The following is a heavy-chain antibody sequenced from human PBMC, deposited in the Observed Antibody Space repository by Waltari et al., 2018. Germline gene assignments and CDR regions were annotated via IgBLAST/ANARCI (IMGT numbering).Heavy chain of an antibody. CDR3: ARYPVVVVPAAMGPAYYYYYYMDV. J-gene: IGHJ6*03. CDR2: IIPIFGTA. Sequence: QVQLVQSGAEVKKPGSSVKVSCKASGGTFSSYAISWVRQAPGQGLEWMGRIIPIFGTANYAQKFQGRVTITADKSTSTAYMELNSLRAEDTAVYYCARYPVVVVPAAMGPAYYYYYYMDVWGKGTTVTVSS. D-gene: IGHD2-2*01. CDR1: GGTFSSYA. V-gene: IGHV1-69*08.